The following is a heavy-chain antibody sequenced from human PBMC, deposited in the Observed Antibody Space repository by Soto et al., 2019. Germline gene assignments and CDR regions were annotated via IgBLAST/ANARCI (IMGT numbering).Heavy chain of an antibody. V-gene: IGHV3-48*02. Sequence: GGSLRLSCAASGFTFSSYSMNWVRQAPGKGLERVSYISNSSSSIYYAASGKGRFTISRDYAKNSLCLQMNSLRHEDTAVYYCGRPIKVRYDSSGYYYRFLDYWGQGT. CDR3: GRPIKVRYDSSGYYYRFLDY. CDR1: GFTFSSYS. J-gene: IGHJ4*02. CDR2: ISNSSSSI. D-gene: IGHD3-22*01.